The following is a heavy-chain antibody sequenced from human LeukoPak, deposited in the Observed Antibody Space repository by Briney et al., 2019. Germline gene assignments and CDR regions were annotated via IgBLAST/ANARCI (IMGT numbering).Heavy chain of an antibody. Sequence: GASVKVSCKASGYTFTSYDINWVRQAPGQGLEWMGWMNPNSGNTGYAQKFQGRVTITRNTSISTAYMELSSLRSEDTAVYYCARAKQLGNLLYYYYYMDVWGKGTTVTVSS. D-gene: IGHD6-13*01. V-gene: IGHV1-8*03. CDR2: MNPNSGNT. CDR3: ARAKQLGNLLYYYYYMDV. J-gene: IGHJ6*03. CDR1: GYTFTSYD.